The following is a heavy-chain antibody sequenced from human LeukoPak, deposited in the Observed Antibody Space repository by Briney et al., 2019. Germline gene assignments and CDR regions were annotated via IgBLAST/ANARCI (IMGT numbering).Heavy chain of an antibody. CDR3: ARAALIQLWHYYYYMDV. V-gene: IGHV4-39*07. CDR2: IYYSGST. J-gene: IGHJ6*03. D-gene: IGHD5-18*01. CDR1: GGSISSSSYY. Sequence: SETLSLTCTVSGGSISSSSYYWGWIRQPPGKGLEWIGSIYYSGSTYYNPSLKSRVTISVDTSKNQFSLKLSSVTAADTAVYYCARAALIQLWHYYYYMDVWGKGTTVTVSS.